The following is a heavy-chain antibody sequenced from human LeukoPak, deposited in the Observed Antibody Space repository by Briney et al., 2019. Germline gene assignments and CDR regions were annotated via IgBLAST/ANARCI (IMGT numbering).Heavy chain of an antibody. D-gene: IGHD6-19*01. CDR1: GGSISSSIYY. V-gene: IGHV4-39*01. CDR2: IYYSGST. CDR3: ARLQWAVAAHTSRFDY. J-gene: IGHJ4*02. Sequence: SETLSLTCTVSGGSISSSIYYWGWIRQPPGKGLEWIGTIYYSGSTYYNPSRKSRVPISVDTSKNRFSLNLTAGTVAATAVYYCARLQWAVAAHTSRFDYWGQGTLVTVSS.